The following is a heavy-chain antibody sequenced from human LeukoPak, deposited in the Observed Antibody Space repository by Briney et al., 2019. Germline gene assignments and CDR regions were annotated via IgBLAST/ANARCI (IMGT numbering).Heavy chain of an antibody. D-gene: IGHD4-11*01. CDR2: ISGGGGST. J-gene: IGHJ5*02. CDR3: AKDGATDWFDP. V-gene: IGHV3-23*01. CDR1: GFTFISYA. Sequence: GGALRLSCAASGFTFISYAMSWVRPAPAKGREWVSAISGGGGSTYYTDSVKGRFTISRDNSKNTLYLQMNSLRAEDTAVYYCAKDGATDWFDPWGQGTLVTVSS.